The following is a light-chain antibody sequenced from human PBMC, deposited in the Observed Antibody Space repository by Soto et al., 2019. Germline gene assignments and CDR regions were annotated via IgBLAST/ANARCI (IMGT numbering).Light chain of an antibody. CDR3: QQTFSLPYT. CDR1: ANSASY. J-gene: IGKJ2*01. V-gene: IGKV1-39*01. CDR2: SAS. Sequence: IQLTQSPSSLSASVGDRVTVNCRTSANSASYVSWFQQRPGKAPNLLIYSASTLHTGVSSRFSGNGSGTHFTLTVERLQAEDVATYYCQQTFSLPYTFGQGTKVEI.